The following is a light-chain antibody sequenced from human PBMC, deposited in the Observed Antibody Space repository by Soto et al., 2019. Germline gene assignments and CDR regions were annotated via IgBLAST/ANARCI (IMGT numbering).Light chain of an antibody. CDR1: SSDFGVSNY. CDR2: DVN. V-gene: IGLV2-14*03. J-gene: IGLJ1*01. Sequence: QSVLTQPASVSGSPGQSITVSCSGISSDFGVSNYVSWYQQHPGKAPRLIIFDVNNRPSGVSTRFSGSKSGDTASLTISGLQTEDEAHYFCTSYRGSALYVLGPGTKVTVL. CDR3: TSYRGSALYV.